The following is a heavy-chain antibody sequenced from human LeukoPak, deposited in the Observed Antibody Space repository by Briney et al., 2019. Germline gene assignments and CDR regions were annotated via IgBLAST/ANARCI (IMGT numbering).Heavy chain of an antibody. CDR2: IYPGESDT. V-gene: IGHV5-51*01. CDR1: GCSFTSYW. CDR3: ATYGVWSGYSSLLY. Sequence: ESPKTSCKGAGCSFTSYWIGWVRQMPGQGLECMGIIYPGESDTRYSPSFQGQVTISADKSISTAYLQWSSLKASDTAMYYCATYGVWSGYSSLLYWGQGTLVTVSS. J-gene: IGHJ4*02. D-gene: IGHD3-3*01.